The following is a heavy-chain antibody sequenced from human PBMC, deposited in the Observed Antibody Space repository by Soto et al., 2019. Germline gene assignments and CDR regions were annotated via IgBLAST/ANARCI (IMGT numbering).Heavy chain of an antibody. J-gene: IGHJ6*03. CDR1: GGTFSSYT. V-gene: IGHV1-69*02. CDR3: ASYCSGGSCYPTGYYYMDV. Sequence: QVQLVQSGAEVKKPGSSVKVSCKASGGTFSSYTISWVRQAPEQGLEWMGRIIPILGIANYAQKFQGRVTITADKSTSTGYMELSSLRTEDTAVYYCASYCSGGSCYPTGYYYMDVWGKGTTVTVSS. D-gene: IGHD2-15*01. CDR2: IIPILGIA.